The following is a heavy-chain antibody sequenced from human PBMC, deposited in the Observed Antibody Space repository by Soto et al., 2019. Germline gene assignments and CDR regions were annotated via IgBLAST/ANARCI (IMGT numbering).Heavy chain of an antibody. V-gene: IGHV1-46*03. CDR3: AGDQGGGDRVWWLDP. CDR2: IYPGGVNV. D-gene: IGHD3-16*01. Sequence: ASVKVSCKAIGYSFTSHYMHWVRQAPGQGLEWMGTIYPGGVNVAYAQKFEGRVTMTKDTSTSTVYMELNSLTSEDTAVYYCAGDQGGGDRVWWLDPGGGGPGVTISS. J-gene: IGHJ5*02. CDR1: GYSFTSHY.